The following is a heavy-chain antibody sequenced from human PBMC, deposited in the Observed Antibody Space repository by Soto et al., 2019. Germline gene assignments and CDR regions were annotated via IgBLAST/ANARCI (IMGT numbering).Heavy chain of an antibody. J-gene: IGHJ5*02. D-gene: IGHD2-2*01. Sequence: ASVKVSCKASGYTFTSYGISWVRQAPGQGLEWMGWISAYNGNTNYAQKLQGRVTMTTDTSTSTAYMELRSLRSDDTAVYYCARILVPAARSQNWFDPWGQGTLVTVSS. CDR3: ARILVPAARSQNWFDP. CDR1: GYTFTSYG. V-gene: IGHV1-18*01. CDR2: ISAYNGNT.